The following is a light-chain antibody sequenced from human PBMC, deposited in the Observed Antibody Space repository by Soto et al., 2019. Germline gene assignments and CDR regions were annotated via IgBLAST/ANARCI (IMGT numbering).Light chain of an antibody. Sequence: QMTQSPSSLSASVGEKIIITCRASRDVGSDVSWYQQKPGQAPKLLIYAASNLYTGVPSRFSGSRSGTEFTLTISSLQPDDFATYYCQHETFGQGTKVDIK. CDR2: AAS. CDR1: RDVGSD. J-gene: IGKJ1*01. V-gene: IGKV1-17*01. CDR3: QHET.